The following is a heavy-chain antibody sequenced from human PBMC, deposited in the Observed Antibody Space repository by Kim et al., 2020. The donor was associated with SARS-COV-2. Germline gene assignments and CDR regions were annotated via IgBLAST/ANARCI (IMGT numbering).Heavy chain of an antibody. D-gene: IGHD3-16*02. CDR1: GYTFTGYY. V-gene: IGHV1-2*02. J-gene: IGHJ6*02. CDR2: INPNSGGT. CDR3: ARGKLRLGELSLYCYGMDV. Sequence: ASVKVSCKASGYTFTGYYMHWVRQAPGQGLEWMGWINPNSGGTNYAQKFQGRVTMTRDTSISTAYMELSRLRSDDTAVYYCARGKLRLGELSLYCYGMDVWGQGTTVTVSS.